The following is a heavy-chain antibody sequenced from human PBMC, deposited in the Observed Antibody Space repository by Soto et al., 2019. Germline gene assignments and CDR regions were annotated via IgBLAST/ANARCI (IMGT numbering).Heavy chain of an antibody. D-gene: IGHD6-6*01. V-gene: IGHV4-30-4*01. J-gene: IGHJ6*02. CDR1: GGSISSGDYY. CDR2: IYYSGST. CDR3: ARGGNTKIAARYYYGMDV. Sequence: PSETLSLTCTVSGGSISSGDYYWSWIRQPPGKGLEWIGYIYYSGSTYYNPSLKSRVTISVDTSKNQFSLKLSSVTAADTAVYYCARGGNTKIAARYYYGMDVWGQGTTVTVS.